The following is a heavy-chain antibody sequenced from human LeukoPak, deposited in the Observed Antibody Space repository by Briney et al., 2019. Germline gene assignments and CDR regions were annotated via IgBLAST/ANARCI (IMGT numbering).Heavy chain of an antibody. CDR3: AKDTYDSRGSGSFDY. V-gene: IGHV3-9*01. CDR1: GFTFDDYA. Sequence: GGSLRLSCAASGFTFDDYAMHWVRQAPGKGLEWVSGISWNSGSIGYTDSVKGRFTISGDNAKNSLYPQMNSLRAEDTALYYCAKDTYDSRGSGSFDYWGQGTLVTVSS. J-gene: IGHJ4*02. D-gene: IGHD3-10*01. CDR2: ISWNSGSI.